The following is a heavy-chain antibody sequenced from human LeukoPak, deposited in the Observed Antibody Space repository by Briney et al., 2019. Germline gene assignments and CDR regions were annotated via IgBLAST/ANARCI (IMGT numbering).Heavy chain of an antibody. D-gene: IGHD4-11*01. V-gene: IGHV3-33*01. Sequence: YPGRSLRLSCAASGFTFSSYAMHWVRQAPGKGLEWVAVIWYDGSNKYYADSVKGRFTISRDNSKNTLYLQMNSLRAEDTAVYYCARDGSTVTDSTLDYWGQGTLVTVSS. J-gene: IGHJ4*02. CDR1: GFTFSSYA. CDR3: ARDGSTVTDSTLDY. CDR2: IWYDGSNK.